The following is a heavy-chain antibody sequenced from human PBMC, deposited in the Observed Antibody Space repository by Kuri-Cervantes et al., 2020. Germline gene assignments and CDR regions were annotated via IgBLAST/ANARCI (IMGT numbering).Heavy chain of an antibody. J-gene: IGHJ6*02. CDR3: ARDRYSSGWAIYYYYGMDV. V-gene: IGHV3-33*01. CDR1: GFTFSTYG. CDR2: IWYDGNNK. D-gene: IGHD6-19*01. Sequence: GESLKISCAASGFTFSTYGMHWVRQAPGKGLEWVAVIWYDGNNKYYGDSVKGRFTISRDNSKNTLYLQMNSLRAEDTAVYYCARDRYSSGWAIYYYYGMDVWGQGTTVTVSS.